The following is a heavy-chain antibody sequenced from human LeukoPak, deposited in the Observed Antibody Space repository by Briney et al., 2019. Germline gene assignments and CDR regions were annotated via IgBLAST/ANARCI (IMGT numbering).Heavy chain of an antibody. D-gene: IGHD6-6*01. CDR1: GFTFSSYW. J-gene: IGHJ4*02. V-gene: IGHV3-7*01. Sequence: GGSLRLSCAVSGFTFSSYWMSWVRQAPGKGLEWVANIKEDGAEKYYVDSVKGRFTISRDNTKNSLFLQMNSLRAEDTAVYYCARVGGSSSELYYWGQGTLVTVSS. CDR3: ARVGGSSSELYY. CDR2: IKEDGAEK.